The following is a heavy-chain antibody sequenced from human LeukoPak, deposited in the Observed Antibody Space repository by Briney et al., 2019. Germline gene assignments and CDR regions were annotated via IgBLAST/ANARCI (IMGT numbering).Heavy chain of an antibody. J-gene: IGHJ3*02. V-gene: IGHV4-39*01. D-gene: IGHD6-19*01. CDR1: GGSISTRSYY. CDR2: IYYSGST. Sequence: SETLSLTCTVSGGSISTRSYYWGWLRQPPGKGLEWFGSIYYSGSTYYNPSLKRLVTISVDTSKNQFSLKLSAVTAADTAVYYCARRVHSSDFTHAYDIWGQGTMVTVSS. CDR3: ARRVHSSDFTHAYDI.